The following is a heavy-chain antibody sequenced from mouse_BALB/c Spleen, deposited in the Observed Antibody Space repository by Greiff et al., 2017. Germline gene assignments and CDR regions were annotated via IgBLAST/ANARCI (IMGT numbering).Heavy chain of an antibody. Sequence: QVHVKQSGAELVRPGVSVKISCKGSGYTFTDYAMHWVKQSHAKSLEWIGVISTYYGDASYNQKFKGKATMTVDKSSSTAYMELARLTSEDSAIYYCAREWNYGSLFDYWGQGTTLTVSS. CDR2: ISTYYGDA. CDR3: AREWNYGSLFDY. CDR1: GYTFTDYA. J-gene: IGHJ2*01. V-gene: IGHV1S137*01. D-gene: IGHD1-1*01.